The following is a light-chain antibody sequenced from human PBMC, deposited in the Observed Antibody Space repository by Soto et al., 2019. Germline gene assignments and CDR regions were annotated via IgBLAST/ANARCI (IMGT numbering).Light chain of an antibody. J-gene: IGKJ1*01. CDR2: GAS. CDR1: QRVSSSY. V-gene: IGKV3-20*01. CDR3: QQYGNSPLT. Sequence: EIVLTQSPGTLSLSPGERATLSCRASQRVSSSYLAWYQQKPGQAPRLLIYGASSRATGIPDRFSGSGSGTDFTLTINRLEPEDFAVYYCQQYGNSPLTFGQGTKVEIK.